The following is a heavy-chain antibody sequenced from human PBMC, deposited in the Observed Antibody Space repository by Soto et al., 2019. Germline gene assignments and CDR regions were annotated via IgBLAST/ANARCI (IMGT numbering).Heavy chain of an antibody. CDR3: ARDGKDDFWSGYFYYYYYYMDV. D-gene: IGHD3-3*01. V-gene: IGHV3-7*01. J-gene: IGHJ6*03. CDR1: GFTFSSYW. Sequence: GGSLRLSCAASGFTFSSYWMSWVRQAPWKGLEWVANIKQDGSEKYYVDSVKGRFTISRDNAKNSLYLQMNSLRAEDTAVYYCARDGKDDFWSGYFYYYYYYMDVWGKGTTVTVSS. CDR2: IKQDGSEK.